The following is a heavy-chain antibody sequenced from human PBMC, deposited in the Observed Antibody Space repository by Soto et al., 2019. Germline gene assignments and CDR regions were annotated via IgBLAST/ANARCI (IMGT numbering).Heavy chain of an antibody. Sequence: GGSLRLSCAASGFTFSSYAMHWVRQAPGQGLEWVAVISSDGSSKYYGDSVRGRFTISRDNSKNTLFLEMNSLRSEDTAVYYCAKDRGLAESGRWSHYYYGMDVWGQGTTVTVSS. J-gene: IGHJ6*02. V-gene: IGHV3-30*04. CDR2: ISSDGSSK. CDR3: AKDRGLAESGRWSHYYYGMDV. D-gene: IGHD1-26*01. CDR1: GFTFSSYA.